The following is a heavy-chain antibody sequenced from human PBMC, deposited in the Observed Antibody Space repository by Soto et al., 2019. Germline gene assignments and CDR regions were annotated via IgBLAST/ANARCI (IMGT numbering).Heavy chain of an antibody. CDR1: GGSISSSSYY. CDR2: IYYSGST. D-gene: IGHD6-19*01. CDR3: ARRTVNIRTFYSGLKTHCFDY. V-gene: IGHV4-39*01. Sequence: SEILSLTCAVSGGSISSSSYYWGWIRQPPGKGLEWIGSIYYSGSTYYTPSLQSRVAISVDTSKNQFSLKLNSVTAADTAVYYCARRTVNIRTFYSGLKTHCFDYWGQGTLVTVSS. J-gene: IGHJ4*02.